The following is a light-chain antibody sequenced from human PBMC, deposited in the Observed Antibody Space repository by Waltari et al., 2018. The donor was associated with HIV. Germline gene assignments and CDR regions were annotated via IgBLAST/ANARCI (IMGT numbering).Light chain of an antibody. Sequence: QSALTQPRSVSGSPGQSVTISCTSTSSDVGSYNYVSWYQQHPGKAPKLMIYDVNKRPSGVPDRFSGSKSGNTASLNISGLQAEDESDYYCCSYAGIWGVFGTGTKVTVL. CDR3: CSYAGIWGV. CDR1: SSDVGSYNY. J-gene: IGLJ1*01. CDR2: DVN. V-gene: IGLV2-11*01.